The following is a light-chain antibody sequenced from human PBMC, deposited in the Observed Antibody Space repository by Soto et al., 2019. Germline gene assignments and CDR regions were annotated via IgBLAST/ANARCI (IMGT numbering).Light chain of an antibody. CDR1: QSVSSN. V-gene: IGKV3-15*01. CDR3: QQYNNWPPIT. CDR2: GAS. J-gene: IGKJ5*01. Sequence: IEMTQSPATLSVSPGERATLSCRASQSVSSNLVWYQQKPGQAPRLLIYGASTRATGIPARFSGSGSGTEFTLTVSSLQSEDFAVYYCQQYNNWPPITFGQGTRLEIK.